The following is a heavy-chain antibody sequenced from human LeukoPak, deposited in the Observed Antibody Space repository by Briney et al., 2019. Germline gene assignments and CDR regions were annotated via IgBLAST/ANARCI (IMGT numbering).Heavy chain of an antibody. CDR1: GGSISSYY. CDR3: ARRVRVGGGTSWFDY. Sequence: SETLSLTCTVSGGSISSYYWSWIRQPPGKGLECIGYIYYSGSTNYNPSLKSRVSISVDTSKNQFSLKVNSVTAADTAVYYCARRVRVGGGTSWFDYWGQGTLVIVSS. CDR2: IYYSGST. J-gene: IGHJ4*02. V-gene: IGHV4-59*08. D-gene: IGHD6-13*01.